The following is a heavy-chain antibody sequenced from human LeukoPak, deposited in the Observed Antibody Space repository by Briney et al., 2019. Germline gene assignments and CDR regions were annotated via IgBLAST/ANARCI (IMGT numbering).Heavy chain of an antibody. V-gene: IGHV3-30*02. CDR1: GFTFSSYG. Sequence: GGSLRLSCAASGFTFSSYGMHWVRQAPGKGLEWVAVIWYDGSNKYYADSVKGRFFISRDNSKNALYLQMNSLRTEDTAVYYCVKDQPVCNKWGQGALVTVSS. J-gene: IGHJ4*02. CDR2: IWYDGSNK. D-gene: IGHD1-14*01. CDR3: VKDQPVCNK.